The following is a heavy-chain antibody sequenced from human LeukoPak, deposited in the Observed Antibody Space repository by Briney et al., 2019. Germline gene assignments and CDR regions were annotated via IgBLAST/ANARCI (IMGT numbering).Heavy chain of an antibody. CDR3: AKDRAVAAPDQWGTNWFDP. CDR2: ISGSGGST. V-gene: IGHV3-23*01. J-gene: IGHJ5*02. CDR1: GFTFSSYA. D-gene: IGHD6-19*01. Sequence: QTGGSLRLSCAASGFTFSSYAMSWVRQAPGKGLEWVSAISGSGGSTYYADSVKGRFTISRDNSKNTLYLQMNSLRAEDTAVYYCAKDRAVAAPDQWGTNWFDPWGQGTLVTVSS.